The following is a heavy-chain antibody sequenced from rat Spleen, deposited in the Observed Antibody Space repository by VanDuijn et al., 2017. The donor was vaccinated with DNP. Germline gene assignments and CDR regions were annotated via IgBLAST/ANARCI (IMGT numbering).Heavy chain of an antibody. CDR3: ARSNNYYFDY. D-gene: IGHD1-10*01. CDR2: IFYAGTTT. CDR1: GFTFGDYN. V-gene: IGHV5S10*01. J-gene: IGHJ2*01. Sequence: EVQLVESGGGLVQPGNSLKLSCAASGFTFGDYNMAWVRQAPKKGLEWVATIFYAGTTTYYRGSVKGRFTISRDNAKSTLYLQMDSLRSEETATYYCARSNNYYFDYWGQGVMVTVSS.